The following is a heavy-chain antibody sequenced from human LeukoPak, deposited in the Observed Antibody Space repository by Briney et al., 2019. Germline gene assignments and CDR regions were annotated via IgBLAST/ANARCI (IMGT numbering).Heavy chain of an antibody. J-gene: IGHJ6*02. V-gene: IGHV3-15*01. CDR2: IKSNTDGGTT. D-gene: IGHD2/OR15-2a*01. Sequence: GGSLRLSCAASGFTFSYAWMNWVRQAPGKGLEWVGRIKSNTDGGTTDYAAPVKGRFTISREDSKNTLYLQMNSLKIEDTAVYYCTTEMRIGDYYYGMDVWGQGTTVTVS. CDR1: GFTFSYAW. CDR3: TTEMRIGDYYYGMDV.